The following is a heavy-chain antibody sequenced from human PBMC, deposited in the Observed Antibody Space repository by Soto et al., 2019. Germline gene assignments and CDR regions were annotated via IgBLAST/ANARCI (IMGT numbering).Heavy chain of an antibody. J-gene: IGHJ4*02. CDR3: TGEVASGY. Sequence: QVQLVESGGGVVQPGRSLRLSCAVSGFTVSTYGMHWVRQAPGKGLEWVAVISRDGGTKYYADSVKGRFTISRDNSRNTLFLVMNSLRGDDMAVYYCTGEVASGYWGQGTLVTVSS. CDR1: GFTVSTYG. D-gene: IGHD2-8*02. CDR2: ISRDGGTK. V-gene: IGHV3-30*03.